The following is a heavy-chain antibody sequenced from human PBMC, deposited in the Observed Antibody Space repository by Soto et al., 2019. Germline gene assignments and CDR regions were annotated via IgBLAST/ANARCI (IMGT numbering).Heavy chain of an antibody. CDR2: IYHSGST. Sequence: PSETLSLTCAVSGGSISSGGYSWSWIRQPPGKGLEWIGYIYHSGSTYCNPSLKSRVTISVDRSKNQFSLKLSSVTAADTAVYYCDRGPPFGRWGQGTLVTGSS. CDR1: GGSISSGGYS. V-gene: IGHV4-30-2*01. J-gene: IGHJ4*02. D-gene: IGHD3-3*01. CDR3: DRGPPFGR.